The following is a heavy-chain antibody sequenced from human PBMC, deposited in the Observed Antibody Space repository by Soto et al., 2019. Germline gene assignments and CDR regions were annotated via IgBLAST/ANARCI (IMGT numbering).Heavy chain of an antibody. CDR2: TYYRSKWYS. D-gene: IGHD6-19*01. CDR1: GDSVSSTSAA. CDR3: ARGSYYSGWV. Sequence: SQTLSLTCTISGDSVSSTSAAWSWIRQSPSRGLEWLGRTYYRSKWYSDYAVSVKSRITINPDTSKNQFSLQLNSVTPEDTAVYYCARGSYYSGWVWGQGTLVTVSS. J-gene: IGHJ4*02. V-gene: IGHV6-1*01.